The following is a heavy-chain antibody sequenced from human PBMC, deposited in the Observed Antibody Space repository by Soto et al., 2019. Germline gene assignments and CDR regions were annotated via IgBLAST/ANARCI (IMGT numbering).Heavy chain of an antibody. V-gene: IGHV1-2*04. CDR1: GYTFTGYY. D-gene: IGHD2-15*01. CDR3: ARDPTACSGGSCYSYYFDY. Sequence: ASVKVSCKASGYTFTGYYMHWVRQAPGQGLEWMGWINPNSGGTNYAQKFQGWVTMTRDTSISTAYMELSRLRSDDTAVYYCARDPTACSGGSCYSYYFDYWGQGTLVTVSS. J-gene: IGHJ4*02. CDR2: INPNSGGT.